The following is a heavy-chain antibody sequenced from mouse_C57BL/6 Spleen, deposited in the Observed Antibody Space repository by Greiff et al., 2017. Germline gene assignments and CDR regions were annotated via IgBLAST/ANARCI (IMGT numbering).Heavy chain of an antibody. CDR3: VREGYGYDAWFAY. Sequence: EVQLVESGGGLVQPKGSLKISCAASGFSFNTYAMNWVRQAPGKGLEWVARMRSKSNNYATYYDDSVKDRFTISRDDSESLLYLQMNNLKTEDSAMYYGVREGYGYDAWFAYWGQGTLVTVSA. CDR1: GFSFNTYA. V-gene: IGHV10-1*01. CDR2: MRSKSNNYAT. J-gene: IGHJ3*01. D-gene: IGHD2-2*01.